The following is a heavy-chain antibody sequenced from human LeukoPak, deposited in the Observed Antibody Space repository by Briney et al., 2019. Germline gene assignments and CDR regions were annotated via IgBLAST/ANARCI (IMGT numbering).Heavy chain of an antibody. V-gene: IGHV3-53*01. D-gene: IGHD6-19*01. CDR2: IYSDATT. CDR1: GFTVSSNY. CDR3: AKRMGYSSGWYYFDY. Sequence: GGSLRLSCAASGFTVSSNYMSWVRQAPGRGLEWVSIIYSDATTYYADSVRGRFTISRDNSKNTLYLQMNSLRAEDTAVYYCAKRMGYSSGWYYFDYWGQGTLVTVSS. J-gene: IGHJ4*02.